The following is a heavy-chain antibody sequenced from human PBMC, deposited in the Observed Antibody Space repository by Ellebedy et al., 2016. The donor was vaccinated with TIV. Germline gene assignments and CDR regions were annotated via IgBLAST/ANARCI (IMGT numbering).Heavy chain of an antibody. CDR1: GFSFSSSA. Sequence: AASVKVSCKASGFSFSSSAVQWARQARGQPLEWIGWIVLGSGNTNSAPKFQERVTITRDVSTSTAYMELSSLRSEDTGVYYCAADPEYSSSSWFDYWGQGTLVTVSS. J-gene: IGHJ4*02. CDR3: AADPEYSSSSWFDY. D-gene: IGHD6-6*01. CDR2: IVLGSGNT. V-gene: IGHV1-58*01.